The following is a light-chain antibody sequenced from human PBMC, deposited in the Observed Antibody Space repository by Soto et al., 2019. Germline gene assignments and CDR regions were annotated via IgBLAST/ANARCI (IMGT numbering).Light chain of an antibody. CDR2: SND. CDR3: AAWDDSLNAL. CDR1: SSNIGSHT. Sequence: QSVLTQPPSASGTPGQRVTISCSGSSSNIGSHTVNWYQQLPGTAPKLLIYSNDQRPSGVPDRFSGSKSGTSASLAISGLQSEDEGDYFCAAWDDSLNALFGGGTQLTVL. V-gene: IGLV1-44*01. J-gene: IGLJ3*02.